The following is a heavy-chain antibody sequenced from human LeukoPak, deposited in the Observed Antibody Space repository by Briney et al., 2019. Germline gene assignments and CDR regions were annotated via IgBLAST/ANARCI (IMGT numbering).Heavy chain of an antibody. J-gene: IGHJ5*02. D-gene: IGHD3-10*01. V-gene: IGHV3-48*03. CDR2: ISSSGTTI. CDR3: ARVRDPEYYYGSGRVNWFDR. Sequence: GGALRLSCAASGFTFSSYVMNWVRQAPGKGLEWVTYISSSGTTIYYADSVKGRFTISRDNAKNSLYLQMNSLRAEDTAVYDCARVRDPEYYYGSGRVNWFDRWGQGTLVTASS. CDR1: GFTFSSYV.